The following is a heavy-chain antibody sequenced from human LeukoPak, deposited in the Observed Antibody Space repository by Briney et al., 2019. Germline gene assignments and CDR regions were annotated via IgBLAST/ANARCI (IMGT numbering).Heavy chain of an antibody. V-gene: IGHV4-38-2*02. D-gene: IGHD3-22*01. Sequence: SETLSLTCTVSGYSISSGYYWGWIRQTPGKGLEWIGNIYHSGSTYYNPSLKSRVTILVDTSKNQFSLKLSSVTAADTAVYYCARASYSYDINGWVPFDYWGQGTLVTVSS. CDR3: ARASYSYDINGWVPFDY. CDR1: GYSISSGYY. J-gene: IGHJ4*02. CDR2: IYHSGST.